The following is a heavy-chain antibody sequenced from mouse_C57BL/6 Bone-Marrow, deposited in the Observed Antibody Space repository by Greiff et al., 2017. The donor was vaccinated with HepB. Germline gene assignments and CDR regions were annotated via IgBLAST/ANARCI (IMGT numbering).Heavy chain of an antibody. CDR2: IYIGNGYT. D-gene: IGHD1-1*01. Sequence: EVMLVESGAELVRPGSSVKMSCKTSGYTFTSYGINWVKQRPGQGLEWIGYIYIGNGYTEYNEKFKGKATLTSDTSSSTAYMQLSSLTSEDSAIYFCARCPDYVPYWYFDVWGTGTTVTVSS. V-gene: IGHV1-58*01. CDR1: GYTFTSYG. CDR3: ARCPDYVPYWYFDV. J-gene: IGHJ1*03.